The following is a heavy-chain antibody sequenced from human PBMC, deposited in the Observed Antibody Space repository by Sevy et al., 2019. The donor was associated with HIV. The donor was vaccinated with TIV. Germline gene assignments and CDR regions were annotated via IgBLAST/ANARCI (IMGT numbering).Heavy chain of an antibody. CDR3: AREGVPAAIWFDP. D-gene: IGHD2-2*01. V-gene: IGHV1-2*02. CDR2: INPNSGGT. CDR1: GYTFTGYY. J-gene: IGHJ5*02. Sequence: ASVKVSCKASGYTFTGYYMHWVRQAPGQGLEWMGWINPNSGGTNYAQKFQGMVTMTRDTSISTAYMELSRLRSDDTAVYYCAREGVPAAIWFDPWGQGTLVTVSS.